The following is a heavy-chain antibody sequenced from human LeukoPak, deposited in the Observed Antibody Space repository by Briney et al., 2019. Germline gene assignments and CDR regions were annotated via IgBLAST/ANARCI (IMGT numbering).Heavy chain of an antibody. D-gene: IGHD1-26*01. CDR2: IYYTGNT. CDR3: ARDSGSYVYFDY. CDR1: GDSITGYY. V-gene: IGHV4-39*07. Sequence: PSETLFLTCSVSGDSITGYYWGWIRQPPGKGLEWIGNIYYTGNTYYNSSLKSRVTISLDTSKNQFSLKLSSVTAADTAVYYCARDSGSYVYFDYWGQGTLVTVSS. J-gene: IGHJ4*02.